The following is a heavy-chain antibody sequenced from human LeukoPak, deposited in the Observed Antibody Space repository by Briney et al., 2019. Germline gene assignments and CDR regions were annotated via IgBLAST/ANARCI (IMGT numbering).Heavy chain of an antibody. J-gene: IGHJ6*03. CDR1: GYTFTDYF. CDR3: ARDRGIDYYGSGSYYRHYYYYMDV. V-gene: IGHV1-2*02. Sequence: ASVKVSCKASGYTFTDYFMNWVRQAPGQGLEWMGWINPNSGGTNYAQKFQGRVTMTRDTSISTAYMELSRLRSDDTAVYYCARDRGIDYYGSGSYYRHYYYYMDVWGKGTTVTVSS. CDR2: INPNSGGT. D-gene: IGHD3-10*01.